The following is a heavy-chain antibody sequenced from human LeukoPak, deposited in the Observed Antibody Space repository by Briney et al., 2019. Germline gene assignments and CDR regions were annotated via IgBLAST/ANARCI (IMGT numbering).Heavy chain of an antibody. V-gene: IGHV3-21*01. Sequence: PGGSLRLSCAASGFTFSTSTMNWVRQAPGKGLKWVSSISGGSDYIYYADSVKGRFTISGDNAKNSLYLQMNSLRGEDTAVYYCVRIPNSADFPNWFDPWGQGTLVTVSS. CDR2: ISGGSDYI. D-gene: IGHD2/OR15-2a*01. CDR3: VRIPNSADFPNWFDP. J-gene: IGHJ5*02. CDR1: GFTFSTST.